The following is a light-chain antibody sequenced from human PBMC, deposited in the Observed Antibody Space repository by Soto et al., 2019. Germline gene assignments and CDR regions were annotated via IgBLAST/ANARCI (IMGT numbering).Light chain of an antibody. J-gene: IGLJ3*02. CDR1: SSDVGGYNY. V-gene: IGLV2-14*01. CDR2: EVT. CDR3: SSYTSNNVWV. Sequence: QSALTQPASVSGSPGQSITISCTGTSSDVGGYNYVSWYQQHPGKAPKLMIYEVTNRPSGVSNRFSGSKSGNTASLTISGLQAEDEADYYCSSYTSNNVWVFGGGTKLTVL.